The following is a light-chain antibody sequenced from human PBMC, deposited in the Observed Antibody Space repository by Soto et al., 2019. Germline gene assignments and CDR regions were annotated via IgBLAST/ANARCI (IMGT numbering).Light chain of an antibody. CDR2: DAS. CDR3: QQYGSTPIT. J-gene: IGKJ4*01. CDR1: QSVGNNN. Sequence: EIVLTQSPGTLSLSPGERATLSCRASQSVGNNNLAWYQQKPGQAPRFLIYDASSRATGIPDRLSGSGSGTDFNLTISRLEPEDFAVYYCQQYGSTPITFGGGTKVEIK. V-gene: IGKV3-20*01.